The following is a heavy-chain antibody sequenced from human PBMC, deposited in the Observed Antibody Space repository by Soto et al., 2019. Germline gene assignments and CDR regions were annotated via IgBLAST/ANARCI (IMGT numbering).Heavy chain of an antibody. J-gene: IGHJ4*02. CDR1: GIAFSGHG. V-gene: IGHV3-33*01. CDR3: ASDGVGGTVFFGYLDY. CDR2: IRFDGSNI. D-gene: IGHD3-3*01. Sequence: QGQLVESGGGVVQPGGSLRLSCAASGIAFSGHGMHWVRQAPGKGLERVAVIRFDGSNIYYGDSVKGRFTISRDNSKNTLYLQMNSLRAEDTAVYYCASDGVGGTVFFGYLDYWGPGALGSVSS.